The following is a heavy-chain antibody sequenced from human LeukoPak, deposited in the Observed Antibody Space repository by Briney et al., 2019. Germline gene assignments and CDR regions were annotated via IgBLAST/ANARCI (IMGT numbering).Heavy chain of an antibody. CDR1: GGTFSSYA. CDR2: IIPIFGTA. J-gene: IGHJ4*02. Sequence: ASVKVSCKAPGGTFSSYAIGWVRQAPGQGLEWMGGIIPIFGTANYAQKFQGRVTITADESTSTAYMELSSLRSEDTAVYYCARGRSLYYDYVWGSYRSRYFDYWGQGTLVTVSS. CDR3: ARGRSLYYDYVWGSYRSRYFDY. V-gene: IGHV1-69*13. D-gene: IGHD3-16*02.